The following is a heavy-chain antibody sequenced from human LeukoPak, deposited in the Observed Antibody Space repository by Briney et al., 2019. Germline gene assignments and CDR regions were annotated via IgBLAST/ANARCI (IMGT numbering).Heavy chain of an antibody. D-gene: IGHD4-23*01. CDR1: GGSFSGYY. Sequence: SETLSLTCAVYGGSFSGYYWSWIRQPPGKGLEWIGEINHSGSTNYNPSLKSRVTISVDTSKNQFSLKLSSATAADTAVYYCATRTYGGNSPFDYWGQGTLVTVSS. V-gene: IGHV4-34*01. J-gene: IGHJ4*02. CDR3: ATRTYGGNSPFDY. CDR2: INHSGST.